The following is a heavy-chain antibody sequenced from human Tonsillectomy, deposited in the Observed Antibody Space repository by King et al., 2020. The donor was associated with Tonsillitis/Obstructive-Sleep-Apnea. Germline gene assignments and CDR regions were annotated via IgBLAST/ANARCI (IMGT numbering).Heavy chain of an antibody. CDR1: GGSISSSNW. Sequence: PLQESGPGLVKPSGTLSLTCAVSGGSISSSNWWSWVRQPPGKGLEWIGEIYHSGSTNYNPSLKSRVTISVDKSKNQFSLKLSSVTAADTAVYYCARERRTYYDFWYYYMDVWGKGTTVTVSS. D-gene: IGHD3-3*01. V-gene: IGHV4-4*02. CDR2: IYHSGST. J-gene: IGHJ6*03. CDR3: ARERRTYYDFWYYYMDV.